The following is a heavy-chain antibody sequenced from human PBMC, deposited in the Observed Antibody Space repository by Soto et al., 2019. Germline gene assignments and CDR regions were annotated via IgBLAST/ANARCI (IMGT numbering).Heavy chain of an antibody. J-gene: IGHJ6*02. V-gene: IGHV2-5*02. D-gene: IGHD2-21*02. Sequence: QITLKESGPTLVKPTQTLTLTCSVSGFSLNTGGLGVGWIRQPPGKALEWLALIYWDDDKRYSPSLRNRLSIRKDTSNNLVVFTMTNMDPVDTATYYCIHSRCGGDCLRSYSSHYYYGLDVWGQGTTVTVSS. CDR2: IYWDDDK. CDR1: GFSLNTGGLG. CDR3: IHSRCGGDCLRSYSSHYYYGLDV.